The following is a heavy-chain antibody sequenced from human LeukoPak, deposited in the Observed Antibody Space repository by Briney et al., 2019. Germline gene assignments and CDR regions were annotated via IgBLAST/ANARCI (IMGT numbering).Heavy chain of an antibody. J-gene: IGHJ4*02. CDR1: GFTFSGYS. Sequence: PGGSLRLSCAASGFTFSGYSMNWVRQAPGKGLEWVSPISSSSSHIYYADSVKGRFTISRDNAKNSLYLQMNSLRAEDTAVYYCARDLGLELRRDLDYWGQGTLVTVSS. V-gene: IGHV3-21*01. D-gene: IGHD1-7*01. CDR3: ARDLGLELRRDLDY. CDR2: ISSSSSHI.